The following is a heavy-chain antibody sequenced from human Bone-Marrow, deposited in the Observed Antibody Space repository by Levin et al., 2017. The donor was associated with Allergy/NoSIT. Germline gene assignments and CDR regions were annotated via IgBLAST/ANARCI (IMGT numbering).Heavy chain of an antibody. CDR2: IFRDGST. CDR3: ARGRGGVIISWFDP. CDR1: GDSINSDSYS. V-gene: IGHV4-30-2*01. J-gene: IGHJ5*02. D-gene: IGHD3-10*01. Sequence: SETLSLTCAVSGDSINSDSYSWSWIRQPPGKALEWVGYIFRDGSTSYNPSLRSRATISLDTSRNVFFLRLSSVTATDTAFYFCARGRGGVIISWFDPWGQGTLVTVSS.